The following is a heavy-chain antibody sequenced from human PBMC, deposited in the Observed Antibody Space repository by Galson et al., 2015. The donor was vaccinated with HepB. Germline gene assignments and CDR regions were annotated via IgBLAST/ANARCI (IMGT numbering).Heavy chain of an antibody. J-gene: IGHJ6*02. V-gene: IGHV6-1*01. CDR2: TYYRSKWYN. CDR3: ARELQQLAQDYYYYGMDV. CDR1: GDSVSSNSAA. Sequence: CAISGDSVSSNSAAWNWIRQSPSRGLEWLGRTYYRSKWYNDYAVSAKSRITINPDTSKNQFSLQLNSVTPEDTAVYYCARELQQLAQDYYYYGMDVWGQGTTVTVSS. D-gene: IGHD6-13*01.